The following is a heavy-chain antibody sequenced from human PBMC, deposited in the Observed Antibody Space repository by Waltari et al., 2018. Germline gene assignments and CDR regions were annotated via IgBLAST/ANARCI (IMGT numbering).Heavy chain of an antibody. Sequence: QVQLVESGGGVVQPGRSLRLSCAASGFTFSSYGMHWVRQAPGKGLEWVAVIWYDGSNKYYADSGKGRFTISRDNSKNTLYLQMNSLRAEDTAVYYCAKGSRIYGEITYWGQGTLVTVSS. J-gene: IGHJ4*02. CDR1: GFTFSSYG. D-gene: IGHD4-17*01. CDR3: AKGSRIYGEITY. CDR2: IWYDGSNK. V-gene: IGHV3-33*06.